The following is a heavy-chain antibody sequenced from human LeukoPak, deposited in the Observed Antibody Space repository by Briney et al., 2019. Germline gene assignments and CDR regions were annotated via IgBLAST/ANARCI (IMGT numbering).Heavy chain of an antibody. D-gene: IGHD4-17*01. CDR2: IYDIGST. Sequence: SETLSLTCTVSGGSISSYYWSWIRQPPGKGLEWIGNIYDIGSTNYNPSLKSRVTISVDTSKNQFSLKLSSVTAADTAVYYCARAKYGDYADYWGQGTLVTVSS. V-gene: IGHV4-59*01. J-gene: IGHJ4*02. CDR1: GGSISSYY. CDR3: ARAKYGDYADY.